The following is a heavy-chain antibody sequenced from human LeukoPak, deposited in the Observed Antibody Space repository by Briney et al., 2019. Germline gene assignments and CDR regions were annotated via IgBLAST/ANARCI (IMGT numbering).Heavy chain of an antibody. J-gene: IGHJ4*02. CDR1: GYTFTGYY. CDR3: ARAPNNWNDLIVAY. D-gene: IGHD1-1*01. Sequence: ASVKVSCKASGYTFTGYYIHWVRQAPGQGLEWMGWINPNSGGTNYAQKFQGRVTMTRDTSISTAYMELSSLISDDTAVYYCARAPNNWNDLIVAYWGQGTLVTVSS. CDR2: INPNSGGT. V-gene: IGHV1-2*02.